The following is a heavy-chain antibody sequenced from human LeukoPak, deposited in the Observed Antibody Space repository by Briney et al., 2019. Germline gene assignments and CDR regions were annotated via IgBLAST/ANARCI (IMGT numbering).Heavy chain of an antibody. Sequence: GGSLRLSCAASGFTFSSYGMHWVRQAPGKGLEWVANIKQDGSEKYYVDSVKGRFTISRDNAKNSLYLQMNSLRAEDTAVYYCARAYPPFDYWGQGTLVTVSS. CDR2: IKQDGSEK. V-gene: IGHV3-7*01. CDR1: GFTFSSYG. D-gene: IGHD2-2*01. J-gene: IGHJ4*02. CDR3: ARAYPPFDY.